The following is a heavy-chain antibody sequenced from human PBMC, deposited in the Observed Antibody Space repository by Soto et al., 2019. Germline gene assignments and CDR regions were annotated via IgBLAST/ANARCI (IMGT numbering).Heavy chain of an antibody. CDR3: ARGTGAAAGTYYYGMDV. Sequence: TLSLTCAISGDSVSSNSAAWNWIRQSPSRGLEWLGRTYYRSKWYNDYAVSVKSRITINPDTSKNQFSLQLNSVTPEDTAVYYCARGTGAAAGTYYYGMDVWGQGTTVTVSS. V-gene: IGHV6-1*01. CDR2: TYYRSKWYN. D-gene: IGHD6-13*01. CDR1: GDSVSSNSAA. J-gene: IGHJ6*02.